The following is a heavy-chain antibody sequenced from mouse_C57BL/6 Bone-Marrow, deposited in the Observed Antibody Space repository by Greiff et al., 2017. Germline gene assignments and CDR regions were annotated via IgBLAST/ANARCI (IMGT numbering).Heavy chain of an antibody. J-gene: IGHJ2*01. CDR3: ARRVYHVDY. D-gene: IGHD5-1-1*01. V-gene: IGHV3-6*01. CDR1: GYSITSGYY. CDR2: ISYDGSN. Sequence: ESGPGLVKPSQSLSLTCSVTGYSITSGYYWNWIRQFPGNKLEWMGYISYDGSNNYNPSLKNRISITRDTSKNQFFLKLNSVTTEDTATYYCARRVYHVDYWGQGTTLTVSS.